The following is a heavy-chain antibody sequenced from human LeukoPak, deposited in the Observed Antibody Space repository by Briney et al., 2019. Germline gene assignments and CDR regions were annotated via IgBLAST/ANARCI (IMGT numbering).Heavy chain of an antibody. CDR1: GFTFSSYW. Sequence: GGSLRLSCAASGFTFSSYWMHWVRQAPGKGLVWVSRINTDGSSTSYADSVKGRFTISRDNAKNTLYLQMNSLRAEDTAVYYCARPLAVAGKANWFDPWGQGTLVTVSS. J-gene: IGHJ5*02. CDR2: INTDGSST. CDR3: ARPLAVAGKANWFDP. V-gene: IGHV3-74*01. D-gene: IGHD6-19*01.